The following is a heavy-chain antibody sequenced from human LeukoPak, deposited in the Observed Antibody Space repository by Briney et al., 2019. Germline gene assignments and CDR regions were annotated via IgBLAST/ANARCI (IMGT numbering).Heavy chain of an antibody. D-gene: IGHD6-13*01. CDR1: GGSFSGYY. V-gene: IGHV4-34*01. CDR2: INHSGST. CDR3: ARGEREQQPSAYMDV. J-gene: IGHJ6*03. Sequence: SETLSLACAVYGGSFSGYYWSWIRQPPGKGLEWIGEINHSGSTNYNPSLKSRVTISVDTSKNQFSLKLSSVTAADTAVYYCARGEREQQPSAYMDVWGKGTTVTVSS.